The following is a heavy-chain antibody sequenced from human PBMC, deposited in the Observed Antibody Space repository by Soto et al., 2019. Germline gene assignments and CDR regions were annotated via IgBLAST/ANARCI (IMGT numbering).Heavy chain of an antibody. CDR3: AREGYNFGYYFDY. CDR1: AFTFSSYW. D-gene: IGHD5-18*01. CDR2: VNSDGTTT. J-gene: IGHJ4*02. V-gene: IGHV3-74*01. Sequence: GGSLRLSCAASAFTFSSYWMHWVRPAPGKGLVWVSRVNSDGTTTSYADSVKGRFTISRDNAKNTLYLQMNSLRAEDTAVYYCAREGYNFGYYFDYWGRGTLVTVFS.